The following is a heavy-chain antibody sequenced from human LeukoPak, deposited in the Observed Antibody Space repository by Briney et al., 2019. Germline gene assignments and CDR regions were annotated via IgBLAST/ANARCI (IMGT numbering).Heavy chain of an antibody. CDR3: ASGDDYSNYGTFDI. D-gene: IGHD4-11*01. CDR2: IYTSGST. V-gene: IGHV4-4*07. CDR1: GGSISSYY. Sequence: SETLSLTCTVSGGSISSYYWSWIRQPAGKGLEWIGRIYTSGSTNYNPSLKSRVTISVDTSKNQFSLKLSSVTAADTAVYYCASGDDYSNYGTFDIWGQGTMVTVSS. J-gene: IGHJ3*02.